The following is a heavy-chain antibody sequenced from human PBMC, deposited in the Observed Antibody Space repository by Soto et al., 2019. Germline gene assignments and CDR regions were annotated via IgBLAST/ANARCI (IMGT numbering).Heavy chain of an antibody. V-gene: IGHV1-18*04. CDR2: ISAYNGNT. D-gene: IGHD6-19*01. Sequence: GAAVKVSCKACVCTFTSYGISWVRQAPGQGLEWMGWISAYNGNTNYAQKLQGRVTMTTDTSTSTDYMELRSLRSDDTAVYYCVRFVYSSGWYFDYWGQGTLVTVSS. CDR3: VRFVYSSGWYFDY. J-gene: IGHJ4*02. CDR1: VCTFTSYG.